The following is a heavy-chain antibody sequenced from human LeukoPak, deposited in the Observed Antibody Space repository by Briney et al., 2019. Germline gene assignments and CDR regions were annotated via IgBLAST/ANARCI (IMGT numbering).Heavy chain of an antibody. CDR1: GGSISNYY. CDR2: ISYSGFT. J-gene: IGHJ4*02. V-gene: IGHV4-59*01. CDR3: ARSAVATAAGLDY. Sequence: SETLSLTCTISGGSISNYYGSWIRQPPGKGLEWTGYISYSGFTKYNPSLQSRVTISVDTSKNQFSLKLSSVTAADTAMYYCARSAVATAAGLDYWGQGTLVTVSS. D-gene: IGHD4-23*01.